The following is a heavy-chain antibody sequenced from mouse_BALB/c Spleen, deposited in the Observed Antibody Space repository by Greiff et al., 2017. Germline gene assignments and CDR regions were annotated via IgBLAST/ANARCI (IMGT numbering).Heavy chain of an antibody. J-gene: IGHJ2*01. D-gene: IGHD1-1*01. V-gene: IGHV2-9*02. CDR2: IWAGGST. CDR1: GFSLTSYG. CDR3: ARVYGSSSRFDY. Sequence: QVQLKESGPGLVAPSQSLSITCTVSGFSLTSYGVHWVRQPPGKGLEWLGVIWAGGSTNYNSALMSRLSISKDNSKSQVFLKMNSLQTDDTAMYYCARVYGSSSRFDYWGQGTTLTVSS.